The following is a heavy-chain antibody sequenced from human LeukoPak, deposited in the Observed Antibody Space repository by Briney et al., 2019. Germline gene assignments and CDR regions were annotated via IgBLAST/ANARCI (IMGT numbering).Heavy chain of an antibody. J-gene: IGHJ6*02. CDR3: ARYYGGNSDYYYGMDV. CDR2: INHSGST. V-gene: IGHV4-34*01. D-gene: IGHD4-23*01. CDR1: GGSFSGYY. Sequence: SETLSLTCAVYGGSFSGYYWSWIRQPPGKGLEWIGEINHSGSTNYNPSLKSRVTISVDTSKNQFSLKLSSVTAADTAVYYCARYYGGNSDYYYGMDVWGQGTTVTVSS.